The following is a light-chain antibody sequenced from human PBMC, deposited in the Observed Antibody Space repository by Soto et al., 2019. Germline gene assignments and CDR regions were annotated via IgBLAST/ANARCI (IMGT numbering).Light chain of an antibody. J-gene: IGLJ1*01. CDR2: DVS. CDR3: CSYAGTYIYV. Sequence: QSALTQPRSVSGSPGQSVTISCTGTSSDIGAYNYVSWYQQHPGKVPKLMLYDVSQRPSGVPDRFSGSKSGNTASLTISGLQAEDEADYYCCSYAGTYIYVFGTGTKVTVL. CDR1: SSDIGAYNY. V-gene: IGLV2-11*01.